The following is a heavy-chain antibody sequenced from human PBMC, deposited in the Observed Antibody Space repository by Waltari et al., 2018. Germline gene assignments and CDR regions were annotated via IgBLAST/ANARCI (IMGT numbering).Heavy chain of an antibody. Sequence: EVQLVESGGGLVQPGGSLKLSCAASGFTFSGSTMHWVRQASGKGLEWVGRIRKKGNSDATGYAVSVKGRFTISRDDSKNTAYLEMNSLKTEDTAVYYCSTMGETSGYWGQGTLVTVSS. CDR1: GFTFSGST. J-gene: IGHJ4*02. CDR2: IRKKGNSDAT. CDR3: STMGETSGY. V-gene: IGHV3-73*02. D-gene: IGHD3-16*01.